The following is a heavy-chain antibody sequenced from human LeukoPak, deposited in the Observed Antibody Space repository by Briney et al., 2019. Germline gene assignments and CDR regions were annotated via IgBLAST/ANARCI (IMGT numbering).Heavy chain of an antibody. CDR1: GLTFSNAW. Sequence: GSLSLSCAASGLTFSNAWMSWVRQAPGEGLEWVGRIKRKTDGETTEYVAPVKGRFTISRDDSKNTLYLQMNSLKTEDTGVYYCATASSGLFYWGQGTLVTVSS. CDR3: ATASSGLFY. V-gene: IGHV3-15*01. D-gene: IGHD3-16*01. CDR2: IKRKTDGETT. J-gene: IGHJ4*02.